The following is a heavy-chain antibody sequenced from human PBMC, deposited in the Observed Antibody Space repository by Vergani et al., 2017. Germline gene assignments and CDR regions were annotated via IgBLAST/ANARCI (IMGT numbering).Heavy chain of an antibody. CDR2: IYYSGST. J-gene: IGHJ2*01. V-gene: IGHV4-31*03. Sequence: QVQLQESGPGLVKPSQTLSLTCTVSGGSISSGGYYWSWIRQHPGKGLEWIGYIYYSGSTNYNHSLKSRVTISVDTSKNQFSLKLSSVTAADTAVYDCASTRGGELWDCWYFDLWGRGTLVTVSS. CDR3: ASTRGGELWDCWYFDL. D-gene: IGHD3-16*01. CDR1: GGSISSGGYY.